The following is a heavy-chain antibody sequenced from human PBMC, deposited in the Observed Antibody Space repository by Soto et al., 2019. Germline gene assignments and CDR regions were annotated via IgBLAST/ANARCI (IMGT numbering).Heavy chain of an antibody. V-gene: IGHV3-48*03. Sequence: EVQLAESGGDLVQPGGSLRQSCVGSGFTFSYYEMNWVRQAPGKGLERVAFISHTDRLTHYPDSVKGRFTISRDNAQNSLYLEMTSLRVEDTGVYYCARDTGRASADLWGQGSLVTVSS. J-gene: IGHJ5*02. CDR2: ISHTDRLT. CDR1: GFTFSYYE. D-gene: IGHD6-13*01. CDR3: ARDTGRASADL.